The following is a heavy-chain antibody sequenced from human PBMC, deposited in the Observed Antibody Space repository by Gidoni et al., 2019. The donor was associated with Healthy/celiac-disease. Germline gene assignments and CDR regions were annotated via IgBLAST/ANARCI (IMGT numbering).Heavy chain of an antibody. V-gene: IGHV3-30-3*01. J-gene: IGHJ4*02. CDR2: ISYDGSNK. D-gene: IGHD3-10*01. CDR3: ARDWEVRGVSPDY. Sequence: QVQLVESGGGVVQPGRSLRLSCAASGFTFSSYAMHWVRQAPGKGLEWVAVISYDGSNKYYADSVKGRFTISRDNSKNTLYLQMNSLRAEDTAVYYCARDWEVRGVSPDYWGQGTLVTVSS. CDR1: GFTFSSYA.